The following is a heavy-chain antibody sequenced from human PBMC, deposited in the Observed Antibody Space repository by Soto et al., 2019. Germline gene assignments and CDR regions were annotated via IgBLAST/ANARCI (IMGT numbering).Heavy chain of an antibody. J-gene: IGHJ5*02. CDR1: GFTFSSYA. Sequence: PGGSLRLSCAASGFTFSSYAMSWVRQAPGKGLEWVSAISGSGGSTHYADSVKGRFTISRDNSKSTLYLQMNSLRAEDTAVYYCAKGYRWFGELSANWFDPWGQGTLVTVSS. CDR3: AKGYRWFGELSANWFDP. V-gene: IGHV3-23*01. CDR2: ISGSGGST. D-gene: IGHD3-10*01.